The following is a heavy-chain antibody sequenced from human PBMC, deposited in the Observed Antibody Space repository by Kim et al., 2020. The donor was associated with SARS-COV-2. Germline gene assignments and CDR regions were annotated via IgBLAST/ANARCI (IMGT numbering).Heavy chain of an antibody. CDR1: GFTFSDNW. CDR2: INFGGSEG. V-gene: IGHV3-7*01. J-gene: IGHJ4*02. D-gene: IGHD2-15*01. CDR3: ARDPAGWAVAGD. Sequence: GGSLRLSCAASGFTFSDNWMTWVRQAPGKGLEWVANINFGGSEGYYVDSVRGRFTISRDNAKKVLFLQMNSLRAEDTAVVYCARDPAGWAVAGDWGPEAL.